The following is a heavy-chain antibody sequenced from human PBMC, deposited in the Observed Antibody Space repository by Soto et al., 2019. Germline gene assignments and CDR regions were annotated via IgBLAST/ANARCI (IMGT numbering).Heavy chain of an antibody. V-gene: IGHV3-30-3*01. CDR3: AMKRGHEYGGYEIWYFDI. J-gene: IGHJ2*01. Sequence: QVQLVESGGGVVQPGRSLRLSCAASGFTFSSCAMHWVRQAPGKGLEWVAVISYDGSNKYYADSVKGRFTISRDNSKNTLYLQMNSLRAEDTAVYYCAMKRGHEYGGYEIWYFDIWGRGTLVTVSS. CDR2: ISYDGSNK. CDR1: GFTFSSCA. D-gene: IGHD5-12*01.